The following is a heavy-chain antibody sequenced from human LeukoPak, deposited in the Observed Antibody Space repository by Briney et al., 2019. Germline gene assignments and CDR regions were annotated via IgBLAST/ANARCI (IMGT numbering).Heavy chain of an antibody. CDR2: IYHSGST. Sequence: SATLSLTCTVSGYSISSGYYWGWIRQPPGKGLEWIGSIYHSGSTYYNPSLKSRVTISVDTSKNQFSLKLSSVTAADTAVYYCARVDSDYFDYWGQGTLVTVSS. CDR3: ARVDSDYFDY. CDR1: GYSISSGYY. D-gene: IGHD3/OR15-3a*01. V-gene: IGHV4-38-2*02. J-gene: IGHJ4*02.